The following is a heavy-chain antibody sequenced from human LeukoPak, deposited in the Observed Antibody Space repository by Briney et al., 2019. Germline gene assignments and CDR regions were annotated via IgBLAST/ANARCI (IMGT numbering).Heavy chain of an antibody. J-gene: IGHJ4*02. CDR1: GYSFTNSW. V-gene: IGHV5-51*01. CDR2: IYPDDSDT. CDR3: ARLREYNYLYFDS. D-gene: IGHD1-1*01. Sequence: GESLKISCKGSGYSFTNSWIGWVRQMPGKGLEWMGIIYPDDSDTRYSPSFQGQVTISADKSISTAYLQWSSLKASDTAMYYCARLREYNYLYFDSWGQGTLVTVSS.